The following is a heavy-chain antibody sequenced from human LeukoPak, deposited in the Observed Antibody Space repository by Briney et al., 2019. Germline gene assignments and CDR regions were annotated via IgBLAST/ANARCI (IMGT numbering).Heavy chain of an antibody. CDR3: AKDLGLQVGASPFDY. V-gene: IGHV3-23*01. J-gene: IGHJ4*02. CDR1: GFTLSSYA. CDR2: ISGNGNA. D-gene: IGHD1-26*01. Sequence: GGSLRLSCAASGFTLSSYAMNWVRQAPGKGLEWVSAISGNGNAYYADSVKGRFTISRDNSHNTLYLQMNSLHSEDTAVYYCAKDLGLQVGASPFDYWGQGTLVTVSS.